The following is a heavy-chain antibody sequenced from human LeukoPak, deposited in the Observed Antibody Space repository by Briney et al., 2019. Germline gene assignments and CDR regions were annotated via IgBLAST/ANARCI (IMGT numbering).Heavy chain of an antibody. CDR2: INPNNGDT. J-gene: IGHJ2*01. Sequence: ASVKVSCKASGYSFTAYYMHWVRQAPGQGLEWMGRINPNNGDTNYAQKFQGRVTMTRDTSVSTAYMELSRLTSDDTAVYYCAKRRESGYSYGDYWYFDLWGRGTLVTVSS. CDR1: GYSFTAYY. CDR3: AKRRESGYSYGDYWYFDL. V-gene: IGHV1-2*06. D-gene: IGHD5-18*01.